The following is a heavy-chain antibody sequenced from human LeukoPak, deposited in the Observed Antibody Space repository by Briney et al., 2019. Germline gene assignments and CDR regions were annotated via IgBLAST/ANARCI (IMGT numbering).Heavy chain of an antibody. CDR2: MNPNSGNT. V-gene: IGHV1-8*02. CDR1: GGTFSSYA. D-gene: IGHD6-13*01. CDR3: ARLTSSWTYWYFDL. Sequence: SSVKVSCKASGGTFSSYAINWVRQATGQGLEWMGWMNPNSGNTGYAQKFQGRVTMTRNTSISTAYMELSSLRSEDTAVYYCARLTSSWTYWYFDLWGRGTLVTVSS. J-gene: IGHJ2*01.